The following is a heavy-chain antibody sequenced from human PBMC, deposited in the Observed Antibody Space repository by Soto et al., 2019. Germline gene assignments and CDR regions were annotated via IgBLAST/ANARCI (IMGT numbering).Heavy chain of an antibody. J-gene: IGHJ4*02. CDR2: INSDGSST. CDR3: ARVGDGTDFDY. CDR1: GFTFSSYW. V-gene: IGHV3-74*01. Sequence: GGSLRLSCAASGFTFSSYWMHLVRQAPGKGLVWVSRINSDGSSTSYADSVKGRFTISRDNAKNTLYLQMNSLRAEDTAVYYCARVGDGTDFDYWGQGTLVTVSS.